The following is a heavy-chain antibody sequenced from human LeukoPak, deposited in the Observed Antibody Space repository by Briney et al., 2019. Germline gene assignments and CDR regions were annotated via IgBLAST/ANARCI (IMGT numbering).Heavy chain of an antibody. CDR1: GYTFTSYD. CDR3: ARLPITMVRGVITPHMIDAFDI. V-gene: IGHV1-8*01. D-gene: IGHD3-10*01. CDR2: MNPNSGNT. Sequence: GASVKVSCKASGYTFTSYDINWVRQATGQGLEWMGWMNPNSGNTGYAQKFQGRVTMTRNTSISTAYMELSSLRSEDTAVYYCARLPITMVRGVITPHMIDAFDIWGQGTMVTVSS. J-gene: IGHJ3*02.